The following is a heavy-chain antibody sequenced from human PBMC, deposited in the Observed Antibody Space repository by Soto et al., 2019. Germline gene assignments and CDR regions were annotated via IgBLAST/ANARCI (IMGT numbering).Heavy chain of an antibody. J-gene: IGHJ4*02. CDR3: ARVPDY. Sequence: QLQLQESGSGLVKPSQTLSLTCAVSGGSISSGGYSWSWIRQPPGKGLEGIGYIYHSGSIYYNPYIKRRVTISVDRSQNQFSLKLSSVTAADTDVYYCARVPDYWGQGTLVTVSS. CDR2: IYHSGSI. CDR1: GGSISSGGYS. V-gene: IGHV4-30-2*01.